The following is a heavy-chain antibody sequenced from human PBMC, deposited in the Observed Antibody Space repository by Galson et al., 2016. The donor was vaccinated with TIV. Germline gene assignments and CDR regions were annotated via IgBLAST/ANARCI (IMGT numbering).Heavy chain of an antibody. CDR2: VSYDRSDK. CDR1: GFTFGSYG. Sequence: SLRLSCAASGFTFGSYGMHWVRHGPGKGLEWLAFVSYDRSDKNYADSVKGRFTISRDNFKNTLYLQMSSLRAEDTAVYYSARGFSSYYFDYWGQGTLVTVSS. CDR3: ARGFSSYYFDY. J-gene: IGHJ4*02. V-gene: IGHV3-30*03. D-gene: IGHD6-13*01.